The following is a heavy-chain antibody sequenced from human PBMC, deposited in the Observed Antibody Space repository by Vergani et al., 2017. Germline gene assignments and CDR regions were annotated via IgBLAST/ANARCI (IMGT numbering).Heavy chain of an antibody. Sequence: EVQLVESGGGLVQPGGSLRLSCAASGFTFSSYWMSWVRQAPGKGLEWVANIKQEGSEKYYVDSVKGRFTISRDNAKNSLYLQMNSLRAEDTAVYYCARVGWIQLWSFFDYWGQGTLVTVSS. V-gene: IGHV3-7*03. CDR1: GFTFSSYW. J-gene: IGHJ4*02. CDR3: ARVGWIQLWSFFDY. D-gene: IGHD5-18*01. CDR2: IKQEGSEK.